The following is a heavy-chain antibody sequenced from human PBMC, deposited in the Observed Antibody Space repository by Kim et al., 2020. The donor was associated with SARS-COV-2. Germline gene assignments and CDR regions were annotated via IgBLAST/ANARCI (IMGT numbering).Heavy chain of an antibody. Sequence: SNPSLKSRVTISVATSKIPFSLKLSSGTAADTAVYYCARVYYGDYLDFDYWGQGTLVTVSS. CDR3: ARVYYGDYLDFDY. J-gene: IGHJ4*02. V-gene: IGHV4-34*01. D-gene: IGHD4-17*01.